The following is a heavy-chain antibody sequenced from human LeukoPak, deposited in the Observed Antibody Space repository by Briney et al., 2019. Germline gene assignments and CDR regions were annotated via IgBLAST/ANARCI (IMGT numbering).Heavy chain of an antibody. J-gene: IGHJ4*02. V-gene: IGHV3-74*01. D-gene: IGHD4-23*01. CDR2: IASDGSST. Sequence: PGGSLRLSCAASGFTFSNYWMNWVHQAPGKGLVWVSRIASDGSSTTYADSVKGRFSISRDNAKNTLYLQMNSLRVEDTAVYYCARGRPHGNDYWGQGTLVTVSS. CDR3: ARGRPHGNDY. CDR1: GFTFSNYW.